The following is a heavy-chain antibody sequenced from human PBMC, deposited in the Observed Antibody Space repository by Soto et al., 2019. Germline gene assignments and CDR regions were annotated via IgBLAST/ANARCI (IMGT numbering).Heavy chain of an antibody. CDR2: ISAHNGNT. CDR1: VYGFTTYG. D-gene: IGHD3-10*01. CDR3: ARGSYGGY. J-gene: IGHJ4*02. Sequence: QVHLVQSVAEVKKHGASVKVSCKGSVYGFTTYGITWVRQAPGQGLEWMAWISAHNGNTNYAQRLQGRVTVTRHTSTSTAYMGLRSLRSDDTAVYYCARGSYGGYWCQGALVTVSS. V-gene: IGHV1-18*01.